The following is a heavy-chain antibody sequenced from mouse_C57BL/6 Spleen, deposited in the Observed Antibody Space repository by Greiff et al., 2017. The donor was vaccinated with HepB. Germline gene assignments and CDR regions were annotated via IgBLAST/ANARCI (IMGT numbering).Heavy chain of an antibody. CDR3: AAYYSNPYFDY. V-gene: IGHV3-6*01. CDR1: GYSITSGYY. D-gene: IGHD2-5*01. Sequence: VQLKESGPGLVKPSQSLSLTCSVTGYSITSGYYWNWIRQFPGNKLEWMGYISYDGSNNYNPSLKNRISITRDTSKNQFFLKLNSVTTEDTATYYCAAYYSNPYFDYWGQGTTLTVSS. J-gene: IGHJ2*01. CDR2: ISYDGSN.